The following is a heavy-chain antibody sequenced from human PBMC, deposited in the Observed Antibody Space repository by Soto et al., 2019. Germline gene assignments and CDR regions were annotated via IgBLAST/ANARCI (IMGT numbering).Heavy chain of an antibody. V-gene: IGHV2-70*01. CDR3: ARLYYGSGNSPNWFDP. CDR1: GFSLSTSGMC. CDR2: IDWDDDK. D-gene: IGHD3-10*01. J-gene: IGHJ5*02. Sequence: SGPTLVNPTQTLTLTCTFSGFSLSTSGMCVSWIRQPPGKALELLALIDWDDDKYYSTSLKTRLTISKDTSKNQVVLTMTNMDPVDTATYYCARLYYGSGNSPNWFDPWGQGTLVTVSS.